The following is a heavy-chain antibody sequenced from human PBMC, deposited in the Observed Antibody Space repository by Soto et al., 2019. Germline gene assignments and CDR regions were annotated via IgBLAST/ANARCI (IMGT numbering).Heavy chain of an antibody. D-gene: IGHD2-21*02. CDR1: GFIFSDHY. CDR3: ARGNPGGDWRNLDY. Sequence: EVQLVESGGGLVQPGGSLRLSCAASGFIFSDHYMDWVRQAPGKGLEWVGRIRNKANSYTTLYAASVKGRFTISRDDSVHSVYLQMNSLKIEDTAEYYCARGNPGGDWRNLDYWGQGTLVTVSS. J-gene: IGHJ4*02. CDR2: IRNKANSYTT. V-gene: IGHV3-72*01.